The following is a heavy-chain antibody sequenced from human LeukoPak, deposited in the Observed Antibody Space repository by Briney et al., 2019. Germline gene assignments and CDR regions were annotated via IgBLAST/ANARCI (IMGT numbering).Heavy chain of an antibody. CDR3: ARDETHFYGSGSSNWFDP. CDR2: IYYSGTT. J-gene: IGHJ5*02. V-gene: IGHV4-34*11. CDR1: GGSFGDYH. Sequence: KSSETLSLTCALSGGSFGDYHWSWIRQPPGKGLEWIGYIYYSGTTIYNPSLKSRLTISLDTSKNRFSLNLSSVTAADTAVYYCARDETHFYGSGSSNWFDPWGQGILVTVSP. D-gene: IGHD3-10*01.